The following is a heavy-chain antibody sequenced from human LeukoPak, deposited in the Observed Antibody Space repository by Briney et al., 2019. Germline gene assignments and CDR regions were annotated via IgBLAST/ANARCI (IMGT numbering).Heavy chain of an antibody. Sequence: PGGSLRLSCAASGFTFSTFAMSWVRQAPGKGLEWVSAISNSGGGTYYADSVKGRFTISRDNSKNTLYLQMNSLRAEDTAVYHCAKGVGGKIVVASGRYFDSWGQGTLVTVSS. D-gene: IGHD3-22*01. CDR3: AKGVGGKIVVASGRYFDS. CDR1: GFTFSTFA. V-gene: IGHV3-23*01. CDR2: ISNSGGGT. J-gene: IGHJ4*02.